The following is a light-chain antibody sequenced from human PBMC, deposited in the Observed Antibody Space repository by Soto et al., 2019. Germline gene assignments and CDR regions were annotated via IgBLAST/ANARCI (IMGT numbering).Light chain of an antibody. CDR3: QQYVTSPWT. CDR1: QSVSDTF. J-gene: IGKJ1*01. CDR2: GAF. Sequence: EIVLTQSPGTLSLSPGERVTLSCRASQSVSDTFIAWYQQKPGQAPRLLIYGAFYRATGIPDRFSGSGSGTDFTLTITRLEPEDLAMYYCQQYVTSPWTFGQGTRLDIK. V-gene: IGKV3-20*01.